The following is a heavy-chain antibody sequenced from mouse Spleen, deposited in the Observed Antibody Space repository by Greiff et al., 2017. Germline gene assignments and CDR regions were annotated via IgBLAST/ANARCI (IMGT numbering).Heavy chain of an antibody. CDR3: SGQLGPY. V-gene: IGHV1-82*01. CDR2: IYPGDGDT. Sequence: QVQLQQPGPELVKPGASVKISCKASGYAFSSSWMNWVKQRPGKGLEWIGRIYPGDGDTNYNGKFKGKATLTADKSSSTAYMQLSSLTSEDSAVYFCSGQLGPYWGQGTTLTVSS. J-gene: IGHJ2*01. D-gene: IGHD3-2*01. CDR1: GYAFSSSW.